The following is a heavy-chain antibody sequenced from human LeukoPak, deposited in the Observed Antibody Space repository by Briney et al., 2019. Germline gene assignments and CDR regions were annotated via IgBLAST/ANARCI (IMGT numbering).Heavy chain of an antibody. Sequence: GGSLRLSCAASGFTFSSYSMNWVRQAPGKGLEWVSSISSSSSYIYYAGSVKGRFTISRDNAKNSLYLQMNSLRAEDTAVYYCARGLLYEAFDIWGQGTMVTVSS. V-gene: IGHV3-21*01. CDR3: ARGLLYEAFDI. CDR2: ISSSSSYI. D-gene: IGHD3-10*01. J-gene: IGHJ3*02. CDR1: GFTFSSYS.